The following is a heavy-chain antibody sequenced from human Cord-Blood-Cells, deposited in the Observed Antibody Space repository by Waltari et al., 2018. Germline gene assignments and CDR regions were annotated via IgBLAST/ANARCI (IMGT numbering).Heavy chain of an antibody. D-gene: IGHD1-26*01. CDR2: IKSKTDGGTT. CDR1: GFTFSNAW. V-gene: IGHV3-15*01. J-gene: IGHJ6*03. CDR3: TTALWPGSYYYYYMDV. Sequence: EVQLVESGGGLVKPGGSLRLSCAASGFTFSNAWMSWVRQAPGKGLEWVGRIKSKTDGGTTDYAAPVKGRFTISRDDSKNTLYLQMNSLKTEDTAVYYCTTALWPGSYYYYYMDVWGKGTTVTVSS.